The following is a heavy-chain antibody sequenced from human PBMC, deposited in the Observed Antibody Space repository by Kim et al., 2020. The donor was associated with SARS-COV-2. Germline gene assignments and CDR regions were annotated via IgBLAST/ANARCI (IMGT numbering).Heavy chain of an antibody. CDR3: ARRSGDFWSGYYQSSHYYYGMDV. D-gene: IGHD3-3*01. CDR2: IYYSGST. Sequence: SETLSLTCTVSGGSISSSSYYWGWIRQPPGKGLEWIGSIYYSGSTYYNPSLKSRVTISVDTSKNQFSLKLSSVTAADTAVYYCARRSGDFWSGYYQSSHYYYGMDVWGQGTTVTVSS. J-gene: IGHJ6*02. V-gene: IGHV4-39*01. CDR1: GGSISSSSYY.